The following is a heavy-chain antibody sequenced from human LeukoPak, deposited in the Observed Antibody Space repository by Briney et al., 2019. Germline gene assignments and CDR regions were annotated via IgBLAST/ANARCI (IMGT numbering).Heavy chain of an antibody. CDR3: AKEIYYDSSASFDY. D-gene: IGHD3-22*01. V-gene: IGHV3-30*18. J-gene: IGHJ4*02. CDR1: GFSFRSYG. Sequence: PGGSLRLSCAASGFSFRSYGIHWVRQAPGKRLEWVAVIGSDGSKIYYADSVKGRFTISRDNSKNTLYLQMNSLRTEDTAMYFCAKEIYYDSSASFDYWGQGTLVTVSS. CDR2: IGSDGSKI.